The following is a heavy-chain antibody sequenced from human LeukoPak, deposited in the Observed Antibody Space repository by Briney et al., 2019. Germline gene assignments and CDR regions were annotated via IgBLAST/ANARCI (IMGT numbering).Heavy chain of an antibody. V-gene: IGHV1-69*13. J-gene: IGHJ4*02. Sequence: GASVKVSCKASGGTFSSYAISWVQQAPGQGLEWMGGIIPIFGTANYAQKFQGRVTITADESTSTAYMELSSLRSEDTAVYYCARETYRYYYDSSGYSLDYWGQGTLVTVSS. CDR1: GGTFSSYA. CDR3: ARETYRYYYDSSGYSLDY. CDR2: IIPIFGTA. D-gene: IGHD3-22*01.